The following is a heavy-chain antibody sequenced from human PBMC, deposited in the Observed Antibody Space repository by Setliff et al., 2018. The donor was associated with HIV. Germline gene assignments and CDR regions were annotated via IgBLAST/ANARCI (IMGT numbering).Heavy chain of an antibody. CDR3: ARGARLLAGYSDRWDYYYMAV. J-gene: IGHJ6*03. V-gene: IGHV4-39*01. CDR2: LFYNGNT. Sequence: SETLPLTCTVSGGSISNNSYYWGWVRQPPGKGLELIGNLFYNGNTYYNPSLKSRVTISVDTSKNQFSLRLTSVTAADTGVYYCARGARLLAGYSDRWDYYYMAVWGKGTTVTVSS. D-gene: IGHD6-13*01. CDR1: GGSISNNSYY.